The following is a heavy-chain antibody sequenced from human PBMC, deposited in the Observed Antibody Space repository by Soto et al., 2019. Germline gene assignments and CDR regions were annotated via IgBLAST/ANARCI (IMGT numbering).Heavy chain of an antibody. CDR3: ARGGGYYNPILFDN. CDR2: ISDYNGNT. D-gene: IGHD1-1*01. J-gene: IGHJ4*02. Sequence: QVQLVQSGAEVKKPGASVKVSCKASGYTFTTYGISWVRRAPGQGLEWMGWISDYNGNTDYAQKFQGRVTMTTDTSTSTAHMELRSLRSDDTAVYFCARGGGYYNPILFDNWGQGTLVTVSS. V-gene: IGHV1-18*01. CDR1: GYTFTTYG.